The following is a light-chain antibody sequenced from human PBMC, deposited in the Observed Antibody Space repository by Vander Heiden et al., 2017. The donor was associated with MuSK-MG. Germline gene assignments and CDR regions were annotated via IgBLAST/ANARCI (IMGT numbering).Light chain of an antibody. Sequence: QSALTQPASVSGSPGQSMTISCTGTSCDVGSYNYVSWYQQHPGKAPKLMIYDVSNRPSVVSNRFSGSKSGNTASLTISGLQAEDEADYYCSSYTSSITYVFGTGTKVTVL. CDR1: SCDVGSYNY. CDR3: SSYTSSITYV. CDR2: DVS. V-gene: IGLV2-14*03. J-gene: IGLJ1*01.